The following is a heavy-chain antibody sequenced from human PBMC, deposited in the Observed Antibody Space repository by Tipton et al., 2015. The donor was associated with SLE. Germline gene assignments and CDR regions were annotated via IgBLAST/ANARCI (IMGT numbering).Heavy chain of an antibody. D-gene: IGHD3-10*01. J-gene: IGHJ2*01. CDR3: ARDRRGWYFDL. CDR2: NYTSGST. Sequence: TLSLTCTVSGGSISSGSYYWSWIRQPAGKGLEWIGHNYTSGSTNYNPSLKSRVTITVDTSKNQFSLKLSSVTAADTAVYYCARDRRGWYFDLWGRGTLVTVSS. V-gene: IGHV4-61*09. CDR1: GGSISSGSYY.